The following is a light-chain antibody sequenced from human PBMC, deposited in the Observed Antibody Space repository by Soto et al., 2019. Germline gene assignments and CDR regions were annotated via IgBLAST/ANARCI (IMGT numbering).Light chain of an antibody. CDR1: QTVNGW. CDR3: QQYNHWYT. V-gene: IGKV1-5*03. J-gene: IGKJ2*01. CDR2: KAS. Sequence: DIQMTQSPSTLSASVGDRVTITCRASQTVNGWLAWYQHKPGKAPNLLIYKASTLQSGVPSRFSGSGSGTEYTLTISSRQPDDFATYYCQQYNHWYTFGQGTKLE.